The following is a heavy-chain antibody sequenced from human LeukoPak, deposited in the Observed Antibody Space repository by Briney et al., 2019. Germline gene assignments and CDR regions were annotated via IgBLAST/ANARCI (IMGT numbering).Heavy chain of an antibody. Sequence: ASVKVSCKASGYTFTSYGISWERQAPGQGLEWMGWISAYNGNTNYAQKLQGRVTMTTDTSTSTAYMELRSLRSGDTAVYYCARDFIAAAGPPNYYYGMDVWGQGTTVTVSS. CDR1: GYTFTSYG. CDR3: ARDFIAAAGPPNYYYGMDV. J-gene: IGHJ6*02. D-gene: IGHD6-13*01. CDR2: ISAYNGNT. V-gene: IGHV1-18*01.